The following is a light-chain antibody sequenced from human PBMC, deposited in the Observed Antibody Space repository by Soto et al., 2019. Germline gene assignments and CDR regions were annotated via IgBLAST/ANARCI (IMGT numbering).Light chain of an antibody. Sequence: QSALTQAASVSGSPGQSITISCTGTSSDIGGSDYVSWYQKHPGKAPKVIIYEVSDRPSGVSDRFSGSKSGNTASLTISGLQAEDEADYYCSSYAGSSTYVFGTGTKLTVL. CDR3: SSYAGSSTYV. V-gene: IGLV2-14*01. CDR1: SSDIGGSDY. CDR2: EVS. J-gene: IGLJ1*01.